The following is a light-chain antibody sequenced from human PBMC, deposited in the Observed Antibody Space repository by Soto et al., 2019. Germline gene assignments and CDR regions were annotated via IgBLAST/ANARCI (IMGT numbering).Light chain of an antibody. Sequence: EIVLTQSPGTLSLSPGERATLSCRASQSVSSTYLAWYQQKPGQAPRLLIYGASSGATGIPDRFSGSGSGTDFTLTISRLEPEDFAVYYCQQYGISPWTFGQGTRVEIK. CDR1: QSVSSTY. V-gene: IGKV3-20*01. CDR3: QQYGISPWT. J-gene: IGKJ1*01. CDR2: GAS.